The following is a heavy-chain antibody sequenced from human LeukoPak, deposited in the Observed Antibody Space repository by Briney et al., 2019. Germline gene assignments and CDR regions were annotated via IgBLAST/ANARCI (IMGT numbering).Heavy chain of an antibody. J-gene: IGHJ4*02. CDR3: ARDANGGNLPFDY. D-gene: IGHD4-23*01. CDR1: GFTFNTYE. CDR2: ISGGGETR. Sequence: QPGGSLRLSCAASGFTFNTYEMNWVRQAPGKGLEWVSYISGGGETRYYADSVKGRFTISRDNGKNSLYLQMNSLRVDDTAVYYCARDANGGNLPFDYWGQGTPVTVSS. V-gene: IGHV3-48*03.